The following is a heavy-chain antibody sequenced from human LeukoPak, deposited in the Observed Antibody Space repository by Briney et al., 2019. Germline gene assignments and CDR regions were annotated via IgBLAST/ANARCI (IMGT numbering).Heavy chain of an antibody. Sequence: GGSLRLSCAASGFTLSSYAMTWVRQAPGKGLEWVSDIGDSGATTYYADSVKGRFTISRDNSKNTLYPQMSSLRAEDTAVYFCASFHYYGSGAYYLSYWGQGTLVTVSS. J-gene: IGHJ4*02. CDR3: ASFHYYGSGAYYLSY. D-gene: IGHD3-10*01. V-gene: IGHV3-23*01. CDR2: IGDSGATT. CDR1: GFTLSSYA.